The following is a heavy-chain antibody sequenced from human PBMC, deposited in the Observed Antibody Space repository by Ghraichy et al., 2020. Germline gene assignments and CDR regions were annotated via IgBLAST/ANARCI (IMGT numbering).Heavy chain of an antibody. J-gene: IGHJ4*02. V-gene: IGHV3-21*01. CDR1: GFTFSVYS. CDR3: ARNPGDYYDATAQEIDY. D-gene: IGHD3-22*01. Sequence: GESLRLSCAASGFTFSVYSMNWVRQAPGKGLEWVSSISSTSTYIYYADSVKGRFTVSRDNTRNSLSLQMNSLRAEDTAVYYCARNPGDYYDATAQEIDYWGQGTLVTVSS. CDR2: ISSTSTYI.